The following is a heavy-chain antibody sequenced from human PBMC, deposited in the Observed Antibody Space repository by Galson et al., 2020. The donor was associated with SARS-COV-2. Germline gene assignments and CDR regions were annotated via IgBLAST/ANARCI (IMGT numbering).Heavy chain of an antibody. Sequence: SETLSLTCTVSGGSISSSIYFWGWIRQPPGKAPQRIGTTYDSGSTYYDPSLKSRLTISVDTSKNQFSLKLSSVTAADTAVYYCARHGRGELLFPFDYWGQGILVTVSS. CDR2: TYDSGST. D-gene: IGHD1-26*01. CDR3: ARHGRGELLFPFDY. CDR1: GGSISSSIYF. V-gene: IGHV4-39*01. J-gene: IGHJ4*02.